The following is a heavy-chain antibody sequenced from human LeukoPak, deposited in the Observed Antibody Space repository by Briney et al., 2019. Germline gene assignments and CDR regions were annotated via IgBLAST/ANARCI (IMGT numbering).Heavy chain of an antibody. CDR2: ISYDGSSH. CDR1: GFTFSSYA. V-gene: IGHV3-30*03. CDR3: LTRDY. J-gene: IGHJ4*02. Sequence: GGSLRLSCAASGFTFSSYAMHWVRQATGKGLQWVAVISYDGSSHYYGDSVKGRFTISRDNSNNTLYLQMNSLRAEDTGVYYCLTRDYWGQGTLVTVSA.